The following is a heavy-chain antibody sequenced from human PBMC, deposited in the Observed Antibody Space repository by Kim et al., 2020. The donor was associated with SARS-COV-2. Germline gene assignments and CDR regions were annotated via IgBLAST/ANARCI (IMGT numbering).Heavy chain of an antibody. V-gene: IGHV4-30-4*01. D-gene: IGHD3-22*01. Sequence: SETLSLTCTVSGGSISSGDYYWSWIRQPPGKGLEWIGYIYYSGSTYYNPSLKSRVTISVDTSKNQFSLKLSSVTAADTAVYYCAGDYYDSSGYYYGGLGYWGQGTLVTVSS. CDR1: GGSISSGDYY. CDR3: AGDYYDSSGYYYGGLGY. J-gene: IGHJ4*02. CDR2: IYYSGST.